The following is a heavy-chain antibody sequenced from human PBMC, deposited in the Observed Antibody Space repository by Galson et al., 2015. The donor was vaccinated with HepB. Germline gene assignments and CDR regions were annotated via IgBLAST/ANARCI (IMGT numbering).Heavy chain of an antibody. CDR2: IWYDGSNK. V-gene: IGHV3-33*01. Sequence: SLRLSCAASGFTFSSYGMHWVRQAPGKGLEWVAVIWYDGSNKYYADSVKGRFTISRDNSKNTLYLQMNSLRAEDTAVYYCARESRSGWYRGGYYYGMDVWGQGTTVTVSS. D-gene: IGHD6-19*01. J-gene: IGHJ6*02. CDR3: ARESRSGWYRGGYYYGMDV. CDR1: GFTFSSYG.